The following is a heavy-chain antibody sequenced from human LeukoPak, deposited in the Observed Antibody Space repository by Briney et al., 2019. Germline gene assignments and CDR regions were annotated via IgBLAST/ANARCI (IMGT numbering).Heavy chain of an antibody. D-gene: IGHD2-2*01. J-gene: IGHJ4*02. CDR1: GGSISSSSYY. Sequence: PSETLSLTYTVSGGSISSSSYYWGWIRQPPGKGLEWIGSIYYSGSTYYNPSLKSRVTISVDTSKNQFSLKLSSVTAADTAVYYCALLRRVVPAAIRDYWGQGTLVTVSS. CDR3: ALLRRVVPAAIRDY. V-gene: IGHV4-39*01. CDR2: IYYSGST.